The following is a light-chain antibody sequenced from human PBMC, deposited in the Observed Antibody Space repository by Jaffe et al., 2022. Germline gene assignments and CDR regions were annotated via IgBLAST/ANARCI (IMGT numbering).Light chain of an antibody. CDR1: SSDLGDYNC. CDR3: SSHAGRQAGINYYV. Sequence: QSALTQPPSASGSPGQSVTISCTGISSDLGDYNCVSWYQQRPGKAPKLMIYEVTKRPSGVPDRFSGSRSGNTASLTVSGLQAEDEADYYCSSHAGRQAGINYYVFGTGTKVTVL. J-gene: IGLJ1*01. V-gene: IGLV2-8*01. CDR2: EVT.